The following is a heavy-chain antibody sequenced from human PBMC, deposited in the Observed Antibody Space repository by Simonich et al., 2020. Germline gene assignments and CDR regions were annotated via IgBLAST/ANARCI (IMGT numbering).Heavy chain of an antibody. Sequence: EVQLVESGGGLVKPGGSLRFSCAASGFTLSSYSMNWVRQAPGKGLEWVSSIMGMSNYIYYEDSVKGRFTISRDNAKNSLYLQMNSLRAEDTAVYYCARKRFLEWFFDYWGQGTLVTVSS. CDR1: GFTLSSYS. CDR3: ARKRFLEWFFDY. V-gene: IGHV3-21*01. J-gene: IGHJ4*02. D-gene: IGHD3-3*01. CDR2: IMGMSNYI.